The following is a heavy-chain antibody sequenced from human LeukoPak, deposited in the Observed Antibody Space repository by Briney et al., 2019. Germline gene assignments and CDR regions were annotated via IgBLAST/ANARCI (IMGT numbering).Heavy chain of an antibody. CDR3: AKVDSCRTTAPHSYFDY. V-gene: IGHV1-69*06. CDR1: GGTFSSYA. CDR2: IIPIFGTA. D-gene: IGHD1-14*01. J-gene: IGHJ4*02. Sequence: SVKVSCKASGGTFSSYAISWVRQAPGQGLEWMGGIIPIFGTANYAQKFQGRVTITADKSTSTAYMELSSLRAEDTAVYSCAKVDSCRTTAPHSYFDYWGQGNLVTVSS.